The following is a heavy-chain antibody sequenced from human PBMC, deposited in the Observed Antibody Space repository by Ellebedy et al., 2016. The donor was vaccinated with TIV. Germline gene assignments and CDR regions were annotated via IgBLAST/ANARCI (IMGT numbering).Heavy chain of an antibody. J-gene: IGHJ4*02. CDR3: ARDHIVAPGIWWDY. V-gene: IGHV1-18*04. Sequence: AASVKVSCKASGYTFTSYGVSWVRQAPGQGLEWMGWISAYNGNTNYAQKLQGRVSMTTDTSTNTAYMELRSLRSDDTAVYYWARDHIVAPGIWWDYWGQGTLVTVSS. CDR2: ISAYNGNT. D-gene: IGHD6-13*01. CDR1: GYTFTSYG.